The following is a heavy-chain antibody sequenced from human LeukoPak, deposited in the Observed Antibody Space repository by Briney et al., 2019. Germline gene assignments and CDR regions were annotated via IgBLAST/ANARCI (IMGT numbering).Heavy chain of an antibody. CDR2: IRYDGSNK. CDR1: GFTFSSYG. V-gene: IGHV3-30*02. Sequence: GGSLRLSCAASGFTFSSYGMHWVRQAPGKGPEWVAFIRYDGSNKYYADSVKGRFTISRDNSKNTLYLQMNSLRAEDTAVYYCAKDPNYYDSTGYYSEFDYWGQGTLVTVSS. CDR3: AKDPNYYDSTGYYSEFDY. D-gene: IGHD3-22*01. J-gene: IGHJ4*02.